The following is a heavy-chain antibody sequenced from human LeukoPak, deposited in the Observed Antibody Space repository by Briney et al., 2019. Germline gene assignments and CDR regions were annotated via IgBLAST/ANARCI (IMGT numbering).Heavy chain of an antibody. CDR3: ARETSDTAMASYYFDQ. D-gene: IGHD5-18*01. J-gene: IGHJ4*02. Sequence: PSETLSLTCTVSGGSISSSSYYWGWIRQPPGKGLEWIGSIYYSGSTYYNPSLKSRVTISVDTSKNQFSLKLSSVTAADTAVYYCARETSDTAMASYYFDQWGQGTLVTVSS. CDR2: IYYSGST. V-gene: IGHV4-39*02. CDR1: GGSISSSSYY.